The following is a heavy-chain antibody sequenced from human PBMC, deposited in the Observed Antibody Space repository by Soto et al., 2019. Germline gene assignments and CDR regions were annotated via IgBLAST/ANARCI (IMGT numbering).Heavy chain of an antibody. CDR3: ARENGDFDY. CDR2: LTPNNGDT. J-gene: IGHJ4*02. D-gene: IGHD4-17*01. Sequence: QVQLVQSGAEVKKPGASVKVSCKAAGYTFTNYDINWVRQASGQGLEWMRWLTPNNGDTGIAQKFRGRLTMTRNTSISTAYMELSSLRSEDSAVYYCARENGDFDYWGQGSHVTVSS. V-gene: IGHV1-8*01. CDR1: GYTFTNYD.